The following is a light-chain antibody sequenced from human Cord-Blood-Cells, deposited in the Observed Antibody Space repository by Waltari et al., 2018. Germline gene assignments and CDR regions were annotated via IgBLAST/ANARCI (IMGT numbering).Light chain of an antibody. Sequence: QSALTQPASVSGSPGQSITISCTGTSSDVGRYNLFSWYQQHPGKAPKLMIYEGSKRPSGVSNRSSGSKSGNTASLTIAGLQAEDEADYYCCSYAGSSTLVFGGGTKLTVL. CDR1: SSDVGRYNL. CDR3: CSYAGSSTLV. V-gene: IGLV2-23*01. CDR2: EGS. J-gene: IGLJ3*02.